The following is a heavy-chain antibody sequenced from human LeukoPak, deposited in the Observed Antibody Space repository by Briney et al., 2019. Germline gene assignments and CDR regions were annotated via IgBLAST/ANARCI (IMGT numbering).Heavy chain of an antibody. CDR1: GNYW. CDR2: INSDGSWT. J-gene: IGHJ4*02. V-gene: IGHV3-74*01. D-gene: IGHD2-2*01. Sequence: GGSLRLSCAAYGNYWMHWVRQAPGKGLVWVSHINSDGSWTSYADSVKGRFTISKDNAKNTVYLQMNNLRAEDTAVYYCVSFYETYWGRGTLVTVSS. CDR3: VSFYETY.